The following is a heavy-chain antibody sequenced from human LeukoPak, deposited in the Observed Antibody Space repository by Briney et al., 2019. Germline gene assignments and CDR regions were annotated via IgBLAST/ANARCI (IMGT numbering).Heavy chain of an antibody. J-gene: IGHJ3*02. CDR2: IRSKAYGGTT. CDR1: GFIVSNNY. D-gene: IGHD3-9*01. Sequence: GGSLRLSCAASGFIVSNNYMSWVRQAPGKGLEWVGFIRSKAYGGTTEYAASVKGRFTISRDDSKSIAYLQMNSLKTEDTAVYYCTLKYDILTGYYHPDDAFDIWGQGTMVTVSS. V-gene: IGHV3-49*04. CDR3: TLKYDILTGYYHPDDAFDI.